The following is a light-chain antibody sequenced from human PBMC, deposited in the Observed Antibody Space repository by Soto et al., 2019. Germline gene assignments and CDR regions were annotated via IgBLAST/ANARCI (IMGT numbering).Light chain of an antibody. CDR2: TNN. Sequence: QAVVTQPPSASGTPGQRVTISCSGSSSNIGSNTVSWYQQLPGSAPKLLIYTNNQRPSGVPDRFSGSKSGTSASLAISGLQSQDEADYYCAIWDDSLNGPVFGGGTKLTVL. CDR1: SSNIGSNT. J-gene: IGLJ3*02. V-gene: IGLV1-44*01. CDR3: AIWDDSLNGPV.